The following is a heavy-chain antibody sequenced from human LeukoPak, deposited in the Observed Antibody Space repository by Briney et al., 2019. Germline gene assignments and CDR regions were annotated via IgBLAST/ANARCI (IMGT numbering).Heavy chain of an antibody. CDR3: ARSNLGYCSGGSCYSYLYFDY. Sequence: SETLSLTCTVSGGSISSYYWSWIRQPPGKGLEWIGYINYSGSTNYNPSLKSRVTISVDTSKSQFSLKLSSVTAADTAVYYCARSNLGYCSGGSCYSYLYFDYWGQGTLVTVSS. D-gene: IGHD2-15*01. CDR2: INYSGST. CDR1: GGSISSYY. V-gene: IGHV4-59*08. J-gene: IGHJ4*02.